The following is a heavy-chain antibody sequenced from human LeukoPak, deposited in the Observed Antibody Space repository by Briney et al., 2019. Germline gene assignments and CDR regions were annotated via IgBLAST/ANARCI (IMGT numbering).Heavy chain of an antibody. CDR2: IYTSGST. D-gene: IGHD2-15*01. J-gene: IGHJ3*02. CDR3: ARDPTYCSGGSCYHDAFDI. V-gene: IGHV4-4*07. CDR1: GGSISSYY. Sequence: PSETLSLTCTVSGGSISSYYWSWIRQPAGKGLGWIGRIYTSGSTNYNPSLKSRVTMSVDTSKNQFSLKLSSVTAADTAVYYCARDPTYCSGGSCYHDAFDIWGQGTMVTVSS.